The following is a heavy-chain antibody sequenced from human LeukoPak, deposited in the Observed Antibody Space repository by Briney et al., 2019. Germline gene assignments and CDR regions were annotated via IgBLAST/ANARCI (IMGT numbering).Heavy chain of an antibody. D-gene: IGHD3-16*01. CDR2: IQPDGSEQ. CDR3: ASQSYARFDP. Sequence: GGSLRLSCAASGFTFSSYWMSWVRQAPGKGLEWVGNIQPDGSEQYPVDSVKGRFTISRDNARNSLFLQMNSLRVEDTAVYYCASQSYARFDPWGQGTLVTVSS. J-gene: IGHJ5*02. CDR1: GFTFSSYW. V-gene: IGHV3-7*01.